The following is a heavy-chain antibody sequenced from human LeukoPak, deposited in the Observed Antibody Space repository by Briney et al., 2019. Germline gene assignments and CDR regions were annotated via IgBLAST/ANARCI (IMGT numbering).Heavy chain of an antibody. J-gene: IGHJ4*02. CDR1: GGTFSSYA. D-gene: IGHD2-15*01. CDR3: AREGLYCSGGSCYNDY. V-gene: IGHV1-69*01. Sequence: ASVKVSCKASGGTFSSYAISWVRQAPGQGLEWMGGIIPTFGTANYAQKFQGRVTITADESTSTAYMELSSLRSEDTAVYYCAREGLYCSGGSCYNDYWGQGTLVTVSS. CDR2: IIPTFGTA.